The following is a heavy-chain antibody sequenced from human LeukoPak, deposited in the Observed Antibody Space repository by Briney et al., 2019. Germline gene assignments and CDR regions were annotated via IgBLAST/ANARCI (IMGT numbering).Heavy chain of an antibody. V-gene: IGHV3-30*03. J-gene: IGHJ4*02. CDR2: ISYDGSNK. Sequence: GGSLRLSCAASGFTFSSYGMHWVRQAPGKGLEWVAVISYDGSNKYYAASVKGRFTISRDNSKNTLYLQMSSLRAEDTAEYYCARGYYHDSDGYYYAGYWGQGTLVTVSS. CDR3: ARGYYHDSDGYYYAGY. D-gene: IGHD3-22*01. CDR1: GFTFSSYG.